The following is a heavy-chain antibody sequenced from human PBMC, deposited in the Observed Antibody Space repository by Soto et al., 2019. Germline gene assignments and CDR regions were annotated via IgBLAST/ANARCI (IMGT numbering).Heavy chain of an antibody. V-gene: IGHV3-30-3*01. Sequence: QVQLVESGGGVVQPGRSLRLSCAASGFTFSSYAMHWVRQAPGKGLEWVAVISYDGSNKYYADSVKGRFTISRDNSKNPLYLQMNSLRAEDTAVYYCARAYSSGWYIGGYWGQGTLVNVSS. CDR2: ISYDGSNK. CDR1: GFTFSSYA. J-gene: IGHJ4*02. D-gene: IGHD6-19*01. CDR3: ARAYSSGWYIGGY.